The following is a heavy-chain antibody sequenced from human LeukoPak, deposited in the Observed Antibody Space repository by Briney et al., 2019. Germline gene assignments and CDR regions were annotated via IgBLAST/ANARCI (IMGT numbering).Heavy chain of an antibody. CDR2: IWYDGSNK. Sequence: PGRPLRLSCAASGITFSTYGMHWVRQAPGKGLEWVAVIWYDGSNKYYADSVKGRFTISRDNSKNTLHLQMNSLRAEDTAVYYCARDDYGMDVWGQGTTVTVSS. CDR3: ARDDYGMDV. J-gene: IGHJ6*02. CDR1: GITFSTYG. V-gene: IGHV3-33*01.